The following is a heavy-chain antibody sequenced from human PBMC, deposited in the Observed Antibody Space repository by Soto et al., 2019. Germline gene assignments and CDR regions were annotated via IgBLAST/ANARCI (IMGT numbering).Heavy chain of an antibody. V-gene: IGHV3-49*04. CDR1: GFTFGDYA. D-gene: IGHD1-26*01. CDR2: IRSKAYGGTT. Sequence: GGSLRLSCTTSGFTFGDYAMSWVRQAPGKGLEWVGFIRSKAYGGTTEYAASVKGRFTISRDDSKSIAYLQMNSLKTEDTAVYYCTRESSVGATARWGQGTLVTVSS. J-gene: IGHJ4*02. CDR3: TRESSVGATAR.